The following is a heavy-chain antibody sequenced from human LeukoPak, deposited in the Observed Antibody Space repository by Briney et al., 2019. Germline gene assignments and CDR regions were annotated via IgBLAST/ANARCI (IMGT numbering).Heavy chain of an antibody. CDR1: GFTFNDYA. CDR2: IGGSGGST. Sequence: GGSLRLSCAASGFTFNDYAMSWVRQYPGKGLGWVSAIGGSGGSTYYADSVKGRFTISRDNSKNTLYLQMNSLRAEDTALYYCAKERGIYSGYDYFDYWGQGTLVTVSS. D-gene: IGHD5-12*01. CDR3: AKERGIYSGYDYFDY. J-gene: IGHJ4*02. V-gene: IGHV3-23*01.